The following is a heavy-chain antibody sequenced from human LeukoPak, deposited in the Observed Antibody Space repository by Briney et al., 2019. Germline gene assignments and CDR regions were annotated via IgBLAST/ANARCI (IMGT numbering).Heavy chain of an antibody. CDR3: ARERKCCGNDY. Sequence: GASVKVSCKASGGTFSSYTISWVRQAPGQGLEWMGRIIPILGMANYAQKFQGRVTITADKSTSTAYMELSSLRSEDTAVYYCARERKCCGNDYWGQGTLVTVSS. CDR2: IIPILGMA. V-gene: IGHV1-69*04. D-gene: IGHD4-23*01. J-gene: IGHJ4*02. CDR1: GGTFSSYT.